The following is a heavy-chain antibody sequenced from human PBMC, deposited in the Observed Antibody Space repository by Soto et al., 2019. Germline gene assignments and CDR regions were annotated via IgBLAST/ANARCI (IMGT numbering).Heavy chain of an antibody. CDR1: GFTFSSYG. V-gene: IGHV3-33*01. CDR2: IWYDGSNK. D-gene: IGHD3-10*01. CDR3: ARAKDVTMVRGANYYGMDV. J-gene: IGHJ6*02. Sequence: QVQLVESGGGVVQPGRSLRLSCAASGFTFSSYGMHWVRQAPGKGLEWVAVIWYDGSNKYYADSVKGRFTISRDNSKNTLYLQMNSLRAEDTAVYYCARAKDVTMVRGANYYGMDVWVQGTTVTVSS.